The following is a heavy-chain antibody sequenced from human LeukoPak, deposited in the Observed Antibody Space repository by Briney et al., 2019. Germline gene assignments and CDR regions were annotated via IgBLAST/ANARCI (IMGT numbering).Heavy chain of an antibody. CDR3: AGLAYDGLQFGT. V-gene: IGHV3-23*01. J-gene: IGHJ5*02. D-gene: IGHD3-16*01. CDR2: ISGSGGST. Sequence: GGSLRLSCAASGFTFSSYAMSWVRQAPGKGLEWVSAISGSGGSTYYADSVKGRFTISRDNANSTLYLQMNSLRAEDTAIYYCAGLAYDGLQFGTGGQGTLVAVSS. CDR1: GFTFSSYA.